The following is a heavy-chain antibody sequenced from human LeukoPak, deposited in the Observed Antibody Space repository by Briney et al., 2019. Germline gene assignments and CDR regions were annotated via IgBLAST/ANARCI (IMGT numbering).Heavy chain of an antibody. J-gene: IGHJ4*02. V-gene: IGHV3-73*01. CDR1: GFTFSGSA. CDR2: IRSKANSYAT. D-gene: IGHD4-11*01. Sequence: GGSLKLSCAASGFTFSGSAMHWVRQASGKGLEWVGRIRSKANSYATAYAASVKGRFTISRDDSKNTAYLQMNSLKTEDTAVYYCARDPKKYSNGLDYWGQGTLVTVSS. CDR3: ARDPKKYSNGLDY.